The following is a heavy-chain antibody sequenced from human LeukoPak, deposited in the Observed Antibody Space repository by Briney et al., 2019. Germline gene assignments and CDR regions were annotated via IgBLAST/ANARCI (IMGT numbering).Heavy chain of an antibody. D-gene: IGHD6-6*01. CDR2: IYSGDST. CDR3: ARDRGSSSRYFDY. Sequence: QPGGSLRLSCAASGFTFSSYGMHWVRQAPGKGLEWVSIIYSGDSTYYAHSVKGRFTISRDNSKNTLYLQMNSLRAEDTAVYYCARDRGSSSRYFDYWGRGTLVTVSS. V-gene: IGHV3-53*01. J-gene: IGHJ4*02. CDR1: GFTFSSYG.